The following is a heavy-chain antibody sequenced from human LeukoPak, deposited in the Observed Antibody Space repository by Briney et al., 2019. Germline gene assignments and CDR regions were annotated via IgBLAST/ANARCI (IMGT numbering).Heavy chain of an antibody. D-gene: IGHD3-16*01. CDR1: GGSISSYY. CDR2: ISYSGGT. J-gene: IGHJ4*02. Sequence: SETLSLTCTVSGGSISSYYWTWIRQPPGKGLEWIGYISYSGGTNYNPSLESRVTISVDTSKNQFSLNLSSVTAADTAVYYCARKEISYFVWGRNYCAHGGQEPLAPVPS. CDR3: ARKEISYFVWGRNYCAH. V-gene: IGHV4-59*01.